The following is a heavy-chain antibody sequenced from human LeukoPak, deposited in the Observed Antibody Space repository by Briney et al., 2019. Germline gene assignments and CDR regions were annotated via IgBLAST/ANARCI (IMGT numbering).Heavy chain of an antibody. V-gene: IGHV3-23*01. D-gene: IGHD3-22*01. CDR2: ISGSGDNT. CDR3: AKGSYYDSSGSFYFDY. J-gene: IGHJ4*02. Sequence: GGSLRLSCAASGFTFSSYAMSWVRQAPGKGLEWVSGISGSGDNTYYADSVKGRFTISRDNSKNTLYVQVDGLGTEDTAAYYCAKGSYYDSSGSFYFDYWGQGTLVTVSS. CDR1: GFTFSSYA.